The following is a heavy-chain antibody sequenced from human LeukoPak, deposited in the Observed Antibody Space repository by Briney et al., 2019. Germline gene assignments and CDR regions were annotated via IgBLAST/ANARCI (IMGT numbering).Heavy chain of an antibody. Sequence: GGSLRLSCAASGFIFSTYDMAWVRQAPGKGLQWVSSISDSGRSTFFADSVKGRFSISRDNSQNTVYLQMNSLRVDDTALYYCVKPRQGLVLGVFDMWGQGTMVTVAS. CDR1: GFIFSTYD. J-gene: IGHJ3*02. D-gene: IGHD6-25*01. CDR2: ISDSGRST. CDR3: VKPRQGLVLGVFDM. V-gene: IGHV3-23*01.